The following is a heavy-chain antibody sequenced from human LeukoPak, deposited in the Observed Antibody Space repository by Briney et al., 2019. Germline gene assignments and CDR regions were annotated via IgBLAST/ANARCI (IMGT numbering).Heavy chain of an antibody. CDR3: AKEIIVATTLAFDY. CDR2: VYSGGST. Sequence: GGSLRLSCAASGFTVSSNYMNWVRQAPGKGLEWVSVVYSGGSTYYADSVKGRFTISRDNSKNTLYLQMNSLRAEDTAVYYCAKEIIVATTLAFDYWGQGTLVTVSS. CDR1: GFTVSSNY. J-gene: IGHJ4*02. V-gene: IGHV3-66*02. D-gene: IGHD5-12*01.